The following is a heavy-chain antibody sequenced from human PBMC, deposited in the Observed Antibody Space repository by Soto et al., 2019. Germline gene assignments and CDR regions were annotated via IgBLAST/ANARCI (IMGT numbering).Heavy chain of an antibody. J-gene: IGHJ5*02. CDR3: ATVGATVS. CDR1: GFTFSSYA. D-gene: IGHD1-26*01. Sequence: PGGSLRLSCAASGFTFSSYAMHWVRQAPGKGLEWVAVISYDGSNKYYADSVKGRFTISRDDSKNTLYLQMNSLRAEDTAVYYCATVGATVSWGQGTLVTVSS. CDR2: ISYDGSNK. V-gene: IGHV3-30-3*01.